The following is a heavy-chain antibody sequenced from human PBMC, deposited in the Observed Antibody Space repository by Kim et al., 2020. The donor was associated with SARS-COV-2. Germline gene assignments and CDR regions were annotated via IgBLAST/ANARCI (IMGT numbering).Heavy chain of an antibody. CDR3: ARDGEPVRGVISHQESPFDY. J-gene: IGHJ4*02. D-gene: IGHD3-10*01. CDR1: GGTFSSYA. Sequence: SVKVSCKASGGTFSSYAISWVRQAPGQGLEWMGRIIPILGIANYAQKFQGRVTITADKSTSTAYMELSSLRSEDTAVYYCARDGEPVRGVISHQESPFDYWGQGTLVTVSS. V-gene: IGHV1-69*04. CDR2: IIPILGIA.